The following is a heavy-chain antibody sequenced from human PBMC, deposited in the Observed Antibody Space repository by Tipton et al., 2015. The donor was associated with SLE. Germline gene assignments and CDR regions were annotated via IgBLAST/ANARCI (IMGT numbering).Heavy chain of an antibody. V-gene: IGHV4-34*01. CDR3: ARPTLRPPFDY. J-gene: IGHJ4*02. CDR2: INHSGST. CDR1: GGSFSGYY. D-gene: IGHD3-3*01. Sequence: TLSLTCAVYGGSFSGYYWSWIRPPPGKGLRWFGEINHSGSTNSNPSLKSRVTISIDTSKNQLSLKLISVAAADTAVYYCARPTLRPPFDYWGQGTLVTVSS.